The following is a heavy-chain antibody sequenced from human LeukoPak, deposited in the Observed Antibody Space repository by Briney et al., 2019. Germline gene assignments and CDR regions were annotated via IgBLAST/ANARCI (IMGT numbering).Heavy chain of an antibody. CDR3: AREGPSYYCDSSGYYRWFDP. Sequence: SVKVSCKASGGTFSSYAISWVRQAPGQGLEWMGGIIPIFGTANYAQKFQGRVTITADESTSTAYMELSSLRSEDTAVYYCAREGPSYYCDSSGYYRWFDPWGQGTLVTVSS. J-gene: IGHJ5*02. D-gene: IGHD3-22*01. V-gene: IGHV1-69*13. CDR2: IIPIFGTA. CDR1: GGTFSSYA.